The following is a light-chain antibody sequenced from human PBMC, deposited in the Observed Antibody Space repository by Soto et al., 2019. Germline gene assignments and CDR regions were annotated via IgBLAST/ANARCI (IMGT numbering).Light chain of an antibody. CDR2: NNT. CDR3: QSFDSSLTGPI. CDR1: NSNIGADYE. J-gene: IGLJ2*01. V-gene: IGLV1-40*01. Sequence: QSVLTQPPSVSGAPGQRVTISCTESNSNIGADYEVHWYQQFPGTAPKLLISNNTNRPSGVPDRFSGSRSGTSASLAITGLQSEDEADYYCQSFDSSLTGPILGVGTKLTVL.